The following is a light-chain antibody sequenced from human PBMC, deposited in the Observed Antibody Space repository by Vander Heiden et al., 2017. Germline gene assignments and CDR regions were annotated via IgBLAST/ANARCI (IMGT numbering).Light chain of an antibody. V-gene: IGKV4-1*01. J-gene: IGKJ1*01. Sequence: DIVMTQSPHPLAGSLGERATIHCTSSQVILYRSTNQNSLAWYQQHPGPPPKLLLDWASTREAGVPDRSSSSWSGKDFTPTISSLQDEDAAVYYRQQNYRISWTFGHGTKVEI. CDR3: QQNYRISWT. CDR1: QVILYRSTNQNS. CDR2: WAS.